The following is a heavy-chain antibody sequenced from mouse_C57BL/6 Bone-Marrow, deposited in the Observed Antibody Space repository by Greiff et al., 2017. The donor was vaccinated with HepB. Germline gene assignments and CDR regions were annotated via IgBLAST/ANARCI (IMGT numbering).Heavy chain of an antibody. CDR1: GFTFSSYG. V-gene: IGHV5-6*01. J-gene: IGHJ3*01. Sequence: VQLKESGGDLVKPGGSLKLSCAASGFTFSSYGMSWVRQTPDKRLEWVATISSGGSYTYYPDSVKGRFTISRDNAKNTLYLQMSSLKSEDTAMYYCAGHYRGFAYWGQGTLVTVSA. D-gene: IGHD2-12*01. CDR2: ISSGGSYT. CDR3: AGHYRGFAY.